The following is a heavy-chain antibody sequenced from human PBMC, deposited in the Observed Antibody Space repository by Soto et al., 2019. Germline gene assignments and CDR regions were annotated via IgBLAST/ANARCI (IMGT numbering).Heavy chain of an antibody. V-gene: IGHV4-39*01. CDR1: GDSISSSSYY. CDR2: IHYTGST. D-gene: IGHD3-10*01. Sequence: KPSETLSLTCTVSGDSISSSSYYWGWIRQPPGKGLEWIGSIHYTGSTYYNPSLRSRVTISVDTSNNQFSLKVNSVTAADTAVYYCVPTTYGSGSYYRHWGQGTLVTVSS. CDR3: VPTTYGSGSYYRH. J-gene: IGHJ4*02.